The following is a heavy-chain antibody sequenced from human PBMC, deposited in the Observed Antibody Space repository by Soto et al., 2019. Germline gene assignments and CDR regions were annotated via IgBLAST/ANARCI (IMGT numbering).Heavy chain of an antibody. V-gene: IGHV1-69*12. J-gene: IGHJ6*02. D-gene: IGHD3-10*01. CDR2: IIPIFGTA. CDR3: ARDLKFGEPSYGMDV. CDR1: EGTFSSYA. Sequence: QVQLVQSGAEVKKPGSSEKVSCKGSEGTFSSYAISWVRQAPGLGLEWMGGIIPIFGTANYAQKFQGRVTITADESTSTAYMELSSLRSEDTAVYYCARDLKFGEPSYGMDVWGQGTTVTVSS.